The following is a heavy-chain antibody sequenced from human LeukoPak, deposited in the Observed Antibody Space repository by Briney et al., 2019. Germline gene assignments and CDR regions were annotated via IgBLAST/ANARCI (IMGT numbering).Heavy chain of an antibody. D-gene: IGHD1-26*01. CDR1: GFPFRLYS. CDR2: VSSSSTSI. CDR3: ARKVVGATTPYHAFDL. Sequence: GGSLRLSCVPSGFPFRLYSMNWVRQAPGGGLDGVPSVSSSSTSIDYADAVKGRFTISRDNAKKSLFLQMNSLRAEDTAVYFCARKVVGATTPYHAFDLWGQGTKVTVSP. V-gene: IGHV3-21*01. J-gene: IGHJ3*01.